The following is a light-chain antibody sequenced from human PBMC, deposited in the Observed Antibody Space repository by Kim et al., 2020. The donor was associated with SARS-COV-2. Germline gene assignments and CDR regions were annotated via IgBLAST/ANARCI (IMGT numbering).Light chain of an antibody. CDR2: DAS. CDR3: QQSQNTPYT. J-gene: IGKJ2*01. Sequence: SASVGDRVTITCRASQTISIYLNWHQQKPGRAPKVLIYDASSLQGGVPSRFSGSGSGTDFTLTISSLQTEDVATYYCQQSQNTPYTFGQGTKLEIK. CDR1: QTISIY. V-gene: IGKV1-39*01.